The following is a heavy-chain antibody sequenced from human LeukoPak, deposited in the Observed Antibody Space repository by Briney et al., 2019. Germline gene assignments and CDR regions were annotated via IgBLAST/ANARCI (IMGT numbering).Heavy chain of an antibody. J-gene: IGHJ6*03. CDR1: GFTFSGSA. Sequence: GGSLRLSCAASGFTFSGSALHWVRQASGKGLEWVGRIRSTANGYATAYAASVKGRFTISRDDPKNTAYLQVDSLKTEDTAVYYCARDRWLQSEGYYMDVWGKGTTVTIFS. CDR3: ARDRWLQSEGYYMDV. D-gene: IGHD5-24*01. V-gene: IGHV3-73*01. CDR2: IRSTANGYAT.